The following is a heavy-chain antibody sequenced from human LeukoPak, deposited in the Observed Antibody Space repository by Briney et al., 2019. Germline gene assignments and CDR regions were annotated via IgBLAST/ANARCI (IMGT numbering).Heavy chain of an antibody. CDR1: GGSISSYY. CDR2: IYYSGST. V-gene: IGHV4-59*01. J-gene: IGHJ6*02. D-gene: IGHD3-22*01. CDR3: ARGTYYYDSSGYYLTGYYYYGMDV. Sequence: PSETLSLTCTVSGGSISSYYWSWIRQPPGKGLEWIGYIYYSGSTNYNPSLKSRVTISVDTSKNQFSLKLSSVTAADTAVYYCARGTYYYDSSGYYLTGYYYYGMDVRGQGTTVTVSS.